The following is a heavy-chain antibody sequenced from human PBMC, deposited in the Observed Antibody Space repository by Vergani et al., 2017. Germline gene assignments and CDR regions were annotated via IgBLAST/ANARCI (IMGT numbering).Heavy chain of an antibody. Sequence: QVQLQESGPGLVKPSETLSLTCTVSGYSISSGYYWGWIRQPPGKVLEWIGSIYHSGSTYYNPSLKSRVTISVDTSKNQFSLKLSSVTAADTAVYYCARVVVAATDDFDYWGQGTLVTVSS. V-gene: IGHV4-38-2*02. J-gene: IGHJ4*02. CDR1: GYSISSGYY. CDR3: ARVVVAATDDFDY. D-gene: IGHD2-15*01. CDR2: IYHSGST.